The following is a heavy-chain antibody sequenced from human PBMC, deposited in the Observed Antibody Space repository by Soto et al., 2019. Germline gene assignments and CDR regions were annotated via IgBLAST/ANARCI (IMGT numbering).Heavy chain of an antibody. V-gene: IGHV3-23*01. CDR3: AKDSSDTIGYCSGGSCYTLRLFGHFDY. J-gene: IGHJ4*02. CDR2: ISGSGGST. D-gene: IGHD2-15*01. Sequence: GGSLRLSCAASGFTFSSYAMSWVRQAPGKGLEWVSAISGSGGSTYYADSVKGRFTISRDNSKNTLYLQMKSLRAEDTAVYYCAKDSSDTIGYCSGGSCYTLRLFGHFDYWGQGTLVTVSS. CDR1: GFTFSSYA.